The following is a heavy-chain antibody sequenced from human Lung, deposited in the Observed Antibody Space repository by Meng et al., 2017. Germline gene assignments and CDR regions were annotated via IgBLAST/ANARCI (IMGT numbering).Heavy chain of an antibody. CDR3: AEDSRGYNYGFDQ. D-gene: IGHD5-18*01. J-gene: IGHJ4*02. CDR2: IYYSGRT. CDR1: GGSIISSSYY. V-gene: IGHV4-39*01. Sequence: QLQLQESGPGLVKPSETLSLTCTVSGGSIISSSYYWGWIRQPPGKGLEWIGSIYYSGRTYYKPSLKSRVTISVDTSKNQFSLKLSSVTAAYTAVYYCAEDSRGYNYGFDQWGQGTLVTVSS.